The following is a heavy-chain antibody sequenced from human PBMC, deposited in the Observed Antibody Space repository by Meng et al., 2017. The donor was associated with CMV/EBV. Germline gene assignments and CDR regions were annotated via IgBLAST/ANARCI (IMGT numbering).Heavy chain of an antibody. D-gene: IGHD2-2*01. CDR2: INPNSGGT. CDR1: GYTFTGYY. Sequence: SVKVSCKASGYTFTGYYMHWVRQAPGQGLEWMGWINPNSGGTNYAQKFQGRVTMTRDTSISTAYMELSRLRSDDTAVYYCARLSGYCSSTSCHLLRFLEWQYNWFDPWGQGTLVTVSS. CDR3: ARLSGYCSSTSCHLLRFLEWQYNWFDP. J-gene: IGHJ5*02. V-gene: IGHV1-2*02.